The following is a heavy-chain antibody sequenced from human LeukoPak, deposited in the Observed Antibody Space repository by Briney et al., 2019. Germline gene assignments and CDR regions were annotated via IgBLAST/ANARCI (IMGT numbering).Heavy chain of an antibody. CDR3: VKGVGFLGP. J-gene: IGHJ5*02. CDR2: IRSSGSTI. Sequence: GGSLRLSCAASGFSFSTYSMNWVRQAPGKGLEWVSYIRSSGSTIYYADSVKGRFTISRDNAQKSLYLQMNSLRAEATAVYFCVKGVGFLGPWGQGTLVTVSS. D-gene: IGHD3-10*01. V-gene: IGHV3-48*04. CDR1: GFSFSTYS.